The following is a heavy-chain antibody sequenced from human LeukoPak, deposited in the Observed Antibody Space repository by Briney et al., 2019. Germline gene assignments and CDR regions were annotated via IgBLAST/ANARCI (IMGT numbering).Heavy chain of an antibody. CDR1: GFTFSSHG. V-gene: IGHV3-30*02. J-gene: IGHJ4*02. Sequence: GGSLRFSCGASGFTFSSHGMHWVRQAPGRGLEWVAFIRNDGSDKYYADSVKGRFTISRDNSKNTLSAQMNSLRVQDTAVYYCVRDADWSFDYWGQGTLLTVSS. D-gene: IGHD3-9*01. CDR3: VRDADWSFDY. CDR2: IRNDGSDK.